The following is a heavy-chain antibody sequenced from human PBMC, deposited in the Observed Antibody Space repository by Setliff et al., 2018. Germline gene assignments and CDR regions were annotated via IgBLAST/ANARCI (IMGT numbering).Heavy chain of an antibody. D-gene: IGHD2-15*01. Sequence: GGSLRLSCAVSGFTFSSYGIHWVRQAPGKGLEYVAGIRSNGGRTYDADSVKGRFTISRDNSKNTLYLQMGSLRAEDMAVYYCARMMRPPWDCSGGSCYSRAFDYWGQGTLVTVSS. CDR3: ARMMRPPWDCSGGSCYSRAFDY. CDR1: GFTFSSYG. J-gene: IGHJ4*02. V-gene: IGHV3-64*02. CDR2: IRSNGGRT.